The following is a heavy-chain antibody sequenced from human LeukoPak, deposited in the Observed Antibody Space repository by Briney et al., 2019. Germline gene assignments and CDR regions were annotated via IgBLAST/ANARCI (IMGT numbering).Heavy chain of an antibody. CDR1: GFTFSSYA. Sequence: PGGSLRLSCAASGFTFSSYAMSWVRQAPGKGLEWVSSISSSSSYIYYADSVKGRFTISRDNAKNSLYLQMNSLRAEDTAVYYCARGDYGDYATFDPWGQGTLVTVSS. CDR2: ISSSSSYI. V-gene: IGHV3-21*01. CDR3: ARGDYGDYATFDP. D-gene: IGHD4-17*01. J-gene: IGHJ5*02.